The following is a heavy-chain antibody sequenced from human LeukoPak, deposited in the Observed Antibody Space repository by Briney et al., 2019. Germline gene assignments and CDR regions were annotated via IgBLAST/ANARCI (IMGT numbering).Heavy chain of an antibody. Sequence: PSETLSLTCAVSGASISGSGYYWGWIRQPPGKGLEWIGNIYSSGSTYYNASLQSRVTISVDTSKNQFSLKLSSVTAADTAVYYCARDRIAAAALNWFDPWGQGTLVTVSS. CDR3: ARDRIAAAALNWFDP. J-gene: IGHJ5*02. V-gene: IGHV4-39*07. CDR1: GASISGSGYY. D-gene: IGHD6-13*01. CDR2: IYSSGST.